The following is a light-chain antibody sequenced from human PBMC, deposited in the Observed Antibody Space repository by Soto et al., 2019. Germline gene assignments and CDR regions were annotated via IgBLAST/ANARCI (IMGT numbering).Light chain of an antibody. CDR2: GAS. V-gene: IGKV3-15*01. Sequence: EIVMTQSPATLSVSPGERATLSCRASQSVSSNLAWYQQKPGQAPRLLIYGASTRATGIPARFSGSRSGTEFTLTIIRLQSEDFAVYYCQQYNNWPPYTFGQGTKLEIK. CDR1: QSVSSN. J-gene: IGKJ2*01. CDR3: QQYNNWPPYT.